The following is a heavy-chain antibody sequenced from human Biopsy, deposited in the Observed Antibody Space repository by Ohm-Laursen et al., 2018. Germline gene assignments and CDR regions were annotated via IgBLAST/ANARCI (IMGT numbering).Heavy chain of an antibody. Sequence: SLRLPCTASGFTFSNYGMHWVRQAPGKGLEWLAVIWYDGSNKYYGDSAKGRFTISRDNAKNSLYLQMNSLRAEDTALYYCAKDSGGSPLGELFHWGQGNLVTVSS. V-gene: IGHV3-33*03. D-gene: IGHD3-16*01. CDR1: GFTFSNYG. J-gene: IGHJ4*02. CDR2: IWYDGSNK. CDR3: AKDSGGSPLGELFH.